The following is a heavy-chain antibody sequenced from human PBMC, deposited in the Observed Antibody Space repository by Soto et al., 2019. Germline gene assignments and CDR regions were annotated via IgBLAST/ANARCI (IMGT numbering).Heavy chain of an antibody. CDR3: ARDLDIGGNSGWFDP. D-gene: IGHD2-21*02. Sequence: ASVNVSCKASGYTFTGYYMHWVRQAPGQGLEWMGWINPNSGGTNYAQKFQGTVTMTRXXXXXXAXMXLXXXRSDDTAVYYCARDLDIGGNSGWFDPWGQGTLVTVSS. V-gene: IGHV1-2*02. J-gene: IGHJ5*02. CDR2: INPNSGGT. CDR1: GYTFTGYY.